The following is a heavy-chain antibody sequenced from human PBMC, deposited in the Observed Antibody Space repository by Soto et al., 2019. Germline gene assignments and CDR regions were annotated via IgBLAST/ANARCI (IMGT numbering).Heavy chain of an antibody. Sequence: SQTLSLTCVISGDSVSSNSAAWNWTRQSPSRGLEWLGRTYYRSKWYNDYAVSVKSRITINPDTSKNQFSLQLNSVTPEDTAVYYCARASSYDPFYYYYYGMDVWGQGTTVTVSS. D-gene: IGHD5-18*01. CDR1: GDSVSSNSAA. J-gene: IGHJ6*02. CDR3: ARASSYDPFYYYYYGMDV. V-gene: IGHV6-1*01. CDR2: TYYRSKWYN.